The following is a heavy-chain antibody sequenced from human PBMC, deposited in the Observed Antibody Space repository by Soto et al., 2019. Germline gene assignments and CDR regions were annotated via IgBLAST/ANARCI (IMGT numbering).Heavy chain of an antibody. CDR1: GYTFTGYY. CDR2: INPNSGGT. Sequence: ASVKVSCKASGYTFTGYYMHWVRQAPGQGLEWMGWINPNSGGTNYAQKFQGWVTMTRDTSISTAYMELSRLRSDDTAVYYCAREIRYSSGWYGKYYYYYGMDVWGQGTTVTVSS. V-gene: IGHV1-2*04. D-gene: IGHD6-19*01. J-gene: IGHJ6*02. CDR3: AREIRYSSGWYGKYYYYYGMDV.